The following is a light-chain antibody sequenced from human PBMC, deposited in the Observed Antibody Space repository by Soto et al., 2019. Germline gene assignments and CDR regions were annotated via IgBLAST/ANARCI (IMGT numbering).Light chain of an antibody. CDR2: GAS. Sequence: EIVLTQSPGTLSLSPGERATLSCRASQSVSSSYLAWYQQKPGQAPRLLIYGASSRATGIPDRISASGSGTDFTLTISRLEPEDFAVYYCQQYGSSPLTFGGGTKVEIK. V-gene: IGKV3-20*01. J-gene: IGKJ4*01. CDR1: QSVSSSY. CDR3: QQYGSSPLT.